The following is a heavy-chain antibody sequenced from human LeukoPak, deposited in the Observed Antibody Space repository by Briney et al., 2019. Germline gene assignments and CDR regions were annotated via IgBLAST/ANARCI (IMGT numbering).Heavy chain of an antibody. CDR2: IYHSGST. J-gene: IGHJ6*03. D-gene: IGHD6-6*01. CDR3: ARGPIAARGNYYYYMDV. CDR1: GGSISSSSYY. Sequence: SETLSLTCTVSGGSISSSSYYWGWIRQPPGKGLEWIGSIYHSGSTYYNPSLKSRVTISVDTSKNQFSLKPSSVTAADTAVYYCARGPIAARGNYYYYMDVWGKGTTVTVSS. V-gene: IGHV4-39*07.